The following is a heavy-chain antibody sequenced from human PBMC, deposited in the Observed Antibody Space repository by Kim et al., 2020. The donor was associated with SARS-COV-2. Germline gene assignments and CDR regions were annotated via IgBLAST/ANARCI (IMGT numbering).Heavy chain of an antibody. Sequence: GESLKISCKGSGYSFTSYWIGWVRQMPGKGLEWMGIIYPGDSDTRYSPSFQGQVTISADKSISTAYLQWSSLKASDTAMYYCARLFGGYDLGMTLDYWGQGTLVTVSS. V-gene: IGHV5-51*01. CDR3: ARLFGGYDLGMTLDY. J-gene: IGHJ4*02. CDR2: IYPGDSDT. D-gene: IGHD5-12*01. CDR1: GYSFTSYW.